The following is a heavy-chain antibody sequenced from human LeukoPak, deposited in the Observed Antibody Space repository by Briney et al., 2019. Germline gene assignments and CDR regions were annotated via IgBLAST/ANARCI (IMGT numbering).Heavy chain of an antibody. Sequence: AGGSLRLSCAASGFTVSSNYRSWVRRAPGKGLEWVSVIYSGGSTYYADSVRGRFTISRDNSKNTQYLQMNSLRAEDTAVYYCAIMVIPYYFDYWGQGTLVTVSS. CDR3: AIMVIPYYFDY. CDR2: IYSGGST. V-gene: IGHV3-66*02. CDR1: GFTVSSNY. J-gene: IGHJ4*02. D-gene: IGHD3-16*01.